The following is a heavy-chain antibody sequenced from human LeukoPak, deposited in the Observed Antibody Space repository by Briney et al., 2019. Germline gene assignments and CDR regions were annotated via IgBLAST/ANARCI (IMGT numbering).Heavy chain of an antibody. CDR3: ARAELSHRGYHYGMDV. V-gene: IGHV4-34*09. CDR1: GGSFSGYY. Sequence: PSETLSLTSAVYGGSFSGYYWSWIRQHPGKGLEWIGYIYHSGSTYYNPSLKSRVIISADTSKNQLSLKLSSVTAADTAVYYCARAELSHRGYHYGMDVWGQGATVTVS. D-gene: IGHD1-14*01. CDR2: IYHSGST. J-gene: IGHJ6*02.